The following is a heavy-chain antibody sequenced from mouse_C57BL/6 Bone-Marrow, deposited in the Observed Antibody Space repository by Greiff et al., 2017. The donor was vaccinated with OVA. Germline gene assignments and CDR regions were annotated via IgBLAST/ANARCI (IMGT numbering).Heavy chain of an antibody. V-gene: IGHV5-4*03. Sequence: EVMLVESGGGLVKPGGSLKLSCAASGSTFSSYAMSWVRQTPEKRLEWVATISDGGSYTYYPDNVKGRFTISRDNAKNNLYLQMSHLKSEDTAMYYCARIGGFFHFDYWGQGTTLTVSS. CDR1: GSTFSSYA. CDR3: ARIGGFFHFDY. J-gene: IGHJ2*01. CDR2: ISDGGSYT. D-gene: IGHD2-14*01.